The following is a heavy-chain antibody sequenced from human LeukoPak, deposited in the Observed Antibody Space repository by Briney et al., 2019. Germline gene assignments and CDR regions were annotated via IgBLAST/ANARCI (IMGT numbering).Heavy chain of an antibody. CDR1: GYTFTGYY. V-gene: IGHV1-2*02. D-gene: IGHD1-26*01. Sequence: RASGKLCCKASGYTFTGYYMRWVRQTPGQGLEWMGWFNPNSGGTNNGQKFQGKFTMTKNTSISTAYIELSRLRSDDTAVYYGARLFDGGGYYGVSVGYWGQGTLVTVSS. CDR3: ARLFDGGGYYGVSVGY. CDR2: FNPNSGGT. J-gene: IGHJ4*02.